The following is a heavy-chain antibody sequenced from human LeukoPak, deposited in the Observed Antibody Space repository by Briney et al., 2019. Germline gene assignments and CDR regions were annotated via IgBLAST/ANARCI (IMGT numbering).Heavy chain of an antibody. J-gene: IGHJ5*02. D-gene: IGHD3-22*01. CDR1: GYTFTGYY. CDR3: AIYYDSSGYYLDP. CDR2: INPNSGGK. V-gene: IGHV1-2*02. Sequence: ASVKVSCKASGYTFTGYYMHWVRQAPGQGLEWMGWINPNSGGKNYAQKFQGRVTMTRDTSISTAYMELSRLRSDDTAVYYCAIYYDSSGYYLDPWGQGTLVTVSS.